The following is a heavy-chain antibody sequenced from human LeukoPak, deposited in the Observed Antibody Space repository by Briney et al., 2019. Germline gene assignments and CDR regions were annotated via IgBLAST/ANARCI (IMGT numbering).Heavy chain of an antibody. D-gene: IGHD2-21*02. V-gene: IGHV1-69*04. J-gene: IGHJ4*02. CDR3: ARPHCGGDCYSFDY. CDR1: GGTFSSYA. Sequence: GASVKVSCKASGGTFSSYAISWVRPASGQGLEWMGRIIPIFGIANYAQKFQGRVTITADKSTSTAYMELSSLRSEDTAVYYCARPHCGGDCYSFDYWGQGTLVTVSS. CDR2: IIPIFGIA.